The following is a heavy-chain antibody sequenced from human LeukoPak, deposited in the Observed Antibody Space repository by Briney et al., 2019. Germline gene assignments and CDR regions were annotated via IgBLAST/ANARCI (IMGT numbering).Heavy chain of an antibody. CDR2: IKHDGSEE. D-gene: IGHD1-26*01. CDR3: ARVVPGLGKAWDYFDY. V-gene: IGHV3-7*01. J-gene: IGHJ4*02. CDR1: GFIFRSYA. Sequence: GGSLRLSCAVSGFIFRSYAMHWVRQAPGKGLEWVANIKHDGSEEYYVDSLKGRFTISRDNAKNSLYLQMNSLRAEDTAVYYCARVVPGLGKAWDYFDYWGQGTLVTVSS.